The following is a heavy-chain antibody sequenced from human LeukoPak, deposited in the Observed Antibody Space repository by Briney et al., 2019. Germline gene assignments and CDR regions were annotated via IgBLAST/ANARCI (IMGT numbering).Heavy chain of an antibody. CDR3: TTLWMVPEH. J-gene: IGHJ1*01. D-gene: IGHD4/OR15-4a*01. V-gene: IGHV3-15*01. CDR1: GFIFSNAW. CDR2: IKSISDGETT. Sequence: GGSLRHSCAVSGFIFSNAWMNWVRQAPGKGLECVGRIKSISDGETTDYAAPVKGRFTISRDDSKSTLYLQMHSLRTEDTAVYYCTTLWMVPEHWGQGTLVTVSS.